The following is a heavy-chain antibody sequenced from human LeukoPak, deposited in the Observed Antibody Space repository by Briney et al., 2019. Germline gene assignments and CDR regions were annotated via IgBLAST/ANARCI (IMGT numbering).Heavy chain of an antibody. CDR1: GGSFSGYY. V-gene: IGHV4-34*01. D-gene: IGHD3-3*01. CDR2: INHSGST. Sequence: SETLSLTCAVYGGSFSGYYWSWIRQPPGKGLEWIGEINHSGSTNYNPSLKSRVTIPVDTSKNQISLKLSSVTAADPAVYYCSRGVFGVVINYYYYYMDVWGKGTTVTVSS. J-gene: IGHJ6*03. CDR3: SRGVFGVVINYYYYYMDV.